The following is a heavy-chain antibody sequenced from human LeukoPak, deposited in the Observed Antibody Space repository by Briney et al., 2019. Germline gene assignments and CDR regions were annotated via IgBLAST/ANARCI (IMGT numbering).Heavy chain of an antibody. CDR2: ISAYNGNT. CDR3: ARGPRGYYDSSGRDY. D-gene: IGHD3-22*01. CDR1: GYTFTSYG. V-gene: IGHV1-18*01. J-gene: IGHJ4*02. Sequence: VASVKVSCKASGYTFTSYGISWVRQAPGQGLEWMGWISAYNGNTNYAQKLQGRVTMTTDTSTSTAYMELRSLRSDDTAVYYCARGPRGYYDSSGRDYWAQGTLVTVSS.